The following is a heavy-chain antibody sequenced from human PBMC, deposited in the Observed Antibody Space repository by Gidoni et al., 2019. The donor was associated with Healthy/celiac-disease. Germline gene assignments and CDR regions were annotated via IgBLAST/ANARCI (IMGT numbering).Heavy chain of an antibody. D-gene: IGHD6-13*01. CDR1: GGSFSGYY. V-gene: IGHV4-34*01. Sequence: QVQLQQWGAGLLKPSETLSLTCAVYGGSFSGYYWSWIRQPPGKGLEWIGEINHSGSTNYNPSLKSRVTISVDTSKNQFSLKLSSVTAADTAVYYCARGRGRVSSSWYGEEWVTDYWGQGTLVTVSS. CDR3: ARGRGRVSSSWYGEEWVTDY. CDR2: INHSGST. J-gene: IGHJ4*02.